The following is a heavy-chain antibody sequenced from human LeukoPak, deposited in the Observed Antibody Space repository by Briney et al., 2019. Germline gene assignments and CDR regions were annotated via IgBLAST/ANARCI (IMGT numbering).Heavy chain of an antibody. CDR3: ARGDSSGYYLNY. CDR2: IGWNSVYI. CDR1: GFTFEDYA. D-gene: IGHD3-22*01. J-gene: IGHJ4*02. Sequence: GGSMRLSCAASGFTFEDYAMHWVRQLPGKGLEWVSGIGWNSVYIAYAASVEGRVTISRDNSKNSQYLQMNSLRAEDTAVYYCARGDSSGYYLNYWGQGTLVTVSS. V-gene: IGHV3-9*01.